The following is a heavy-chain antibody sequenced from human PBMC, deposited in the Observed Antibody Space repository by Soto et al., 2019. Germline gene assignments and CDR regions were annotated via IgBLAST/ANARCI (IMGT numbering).Heavy chain of an antibody. D-gene: IGHD2-15*01. V-gene: IGHV1-46*01. CDR3: AREENCSDGICYSEYFLR. CDR1: GYIFTAYS. J-gene: IGHJ1*01. Sequence: QVQLVQSGAEVKKPGASVKVSCKASGYIFTAYSMHWVRQAPGQGLEWMGVVNPSGGSTNYAQKFQGRITMTRDTSTSTVYMELGGLRSEDTAVYYCAREENCSDGICYSEYFLRWGQATLVTVSS. CDR2: VNPSGGST.